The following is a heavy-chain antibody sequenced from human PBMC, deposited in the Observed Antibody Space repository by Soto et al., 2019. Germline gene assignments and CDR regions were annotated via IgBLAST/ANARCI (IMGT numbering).Heavy chain of an antibody. J-gene: IGHJ6*02. Sequence: GDSLKISCKGSGYTFTDYWIGWVRQLPGKGLEWMGIIYPGDSDTRYSPSFQGHVTITVDKSTSTAYLQWNTLKASDTAMYYCERHIRNFRYYYYAMDVWGQGNTVTVTS. CDR1: GYTFTDYW. CDR2: IYPGDSDT. CDR3: ERHIRNFRYYYYAMDV. V-gene: IGHV5-51*01.